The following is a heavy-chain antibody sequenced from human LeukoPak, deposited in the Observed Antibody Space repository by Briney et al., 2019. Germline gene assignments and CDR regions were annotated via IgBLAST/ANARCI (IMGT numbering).Heavy chain of an antibody. CDR1: EFSVGSNY. Sequence: PGGSLRLSCAASEFSVGSNYMTWVRQAPGKGLEWVSLIYSGGSTYYADSVKGRFTISRDNSKNTLYLQMNSLRAEDTAVYYCARERGYDSWSGSRVLFEYWGQGTLVTVSS. J-gene: IGHJ4*02. D-gene: IGHD3-3*01. V-gene: IGHV3-66*01. CDR2: IYSGGST. CDR3: ARERGYDSWSGSRVLFEY.